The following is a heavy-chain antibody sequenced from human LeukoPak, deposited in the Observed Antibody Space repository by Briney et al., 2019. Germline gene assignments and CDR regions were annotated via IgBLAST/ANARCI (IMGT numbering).Heavy chain of an antibody. CDR1: GPTFSDYW. J-gene: IGHJ4*02. CDR2: IKEDGSEK. Sequence: SGGSLRLSCEASGPTFSDYWMSWVRQAPGKGLEWVAIIKEDGSEKFYVGSVKGRFTISRDNAKNSLYLQMDNLRAEDTAVYYCTRAFSSWSDYFDYWGQGTLVTVSS. V-gene: IGHV3-7*04. D-gene: IGHD6-13*01. CDR3: TRAFSSWSDYFDY.